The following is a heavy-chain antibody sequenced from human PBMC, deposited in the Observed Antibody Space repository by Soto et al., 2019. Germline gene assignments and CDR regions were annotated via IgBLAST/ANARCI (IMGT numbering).Heavy chain of an antibody. CDR3: ARVTIFEYWFDP. Sequence: LSLTCAVSSYSISGGFYWAWIRQPPGKGLEWIGNIYHSGSAHYNPSLKSRVTMSVDTSKNNFSLRLTSVTVADTAVYYCARVTIFEYWFDPWGQGILVTVSS. CDR1: SYSISGGFY. D-gene: IGHD3-3*01. CDR2: IYHSGSA. J-gene: IGHJ5*02. V-gene: IGHV4-38-2*01.